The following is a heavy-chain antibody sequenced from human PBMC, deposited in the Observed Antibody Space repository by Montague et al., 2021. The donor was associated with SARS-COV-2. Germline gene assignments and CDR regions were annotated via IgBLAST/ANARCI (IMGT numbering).Heavy chain of an antibody. V-gene: IGHV4-39*01. Sequence: SETLSLTCTVSGGSISSSSYYWGWIRQPPGKGLGWIGSIYYSGSTYYNPSLKSRVTISVDTSKNQFSLKLSSVTAADTAVYYCARALPVTTFFYSYYGMDVWGQGTTVTVSS. CDR2: IYYSGST. CDR3: ARALPVTTFFYSYYGMDV. CDR1: GGSISSSSYY. J-gene: IGHJ6*02. D-gene: IGHD4-17*01.